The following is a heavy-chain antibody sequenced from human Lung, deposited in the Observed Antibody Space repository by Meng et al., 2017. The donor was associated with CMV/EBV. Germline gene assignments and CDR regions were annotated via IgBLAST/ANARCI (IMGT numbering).Heavy chain of an antibody. Sequence: ASVXVSCKTFGYTFTGYYIHWVRQAPGPGLEWMGWINPNSGDTTYAQNFQGRVTLTRDTSIRTVYMELSSLRSDDTAMYYCARDDNWGPDYWGQGTLVTLL. CDR3: ARDDNWGPDY. V-gene: IGHV1-2*02. CDR2: INPNSGDT. J-gene: IGHJ4*02. D-gene: IGHD7-27*01. CDR1: GYTFTGYY.